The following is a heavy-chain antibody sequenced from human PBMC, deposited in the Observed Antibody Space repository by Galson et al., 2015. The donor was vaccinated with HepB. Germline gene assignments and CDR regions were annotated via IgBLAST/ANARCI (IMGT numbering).Heavy chain of an antibody. CDR2: ISYDGSNK. V-gene: IGHV3-30-3*01. Sequence: SLRLSCAASGFTFSSYAMHWVRQAPGKGLEWVAVISYDGSNKYYADSVKGRFTISRDNSKNTLYLQMNSLRAEDTAVFYCARDSVTIFGVGTSYGMDVWGQGTTVTVSS. CDR3: ARDSVTIFGVGTSYGMDV. J-gene: IGHJ6*02. D-gene: IGHD3-3*01. CDR1: GFTFSSYA.